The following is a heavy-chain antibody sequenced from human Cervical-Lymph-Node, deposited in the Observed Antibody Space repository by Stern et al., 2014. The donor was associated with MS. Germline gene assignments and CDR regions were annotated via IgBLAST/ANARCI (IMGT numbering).Heavy chain of an antibody. J-gene: IGHJ3*02. CDR2: IHPGDSDA. D-gene: IGHD1-26*01. Sequence: EVQLVESGAEVKKAGESLKISCKGYGYSFSSYWIGWVRQMPGKGLAWMGIIHPGDSDARYSPSFQGLVTISADKSISTAYLQWSRLKASDTAMYFCASFSGSHSDAFDMWGQGTMVTVSS. V-gene: IGHV5-51*01. CDR1: GYSFSSYW. CDR3: ASFSGSHSDAFDM.